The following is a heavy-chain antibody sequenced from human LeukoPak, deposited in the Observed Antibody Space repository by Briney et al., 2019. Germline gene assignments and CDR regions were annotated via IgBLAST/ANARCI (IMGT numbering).Heavy chain of an antibody. Sequence: PGGSLRLFCAPSGFTFSRHGMHWVRQDPGKGLEWVAFISNDGSRNYYAHSVEGRFTISRDNSKKTLYLQMDSMRAEDAAVYYCARDRAWNYFDYWGQRTLVTVSS. CDR2: ISNDGSRN. J-gene: IGHJ4*02. CDR1: GFTFSRHG. D-gene: IGHD3-3*01. CDR3: ARDRAWNYFDY. V-gene: IGHV3-30*03.